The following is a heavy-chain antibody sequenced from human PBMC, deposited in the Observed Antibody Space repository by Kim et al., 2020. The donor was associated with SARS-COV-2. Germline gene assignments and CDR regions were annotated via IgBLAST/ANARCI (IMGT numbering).Heavy chain of an antibody. CDR3: ARWGRAHMRGMAV. CDR1: GFTFSSYS. J-gene: IGHJ6*02. CDR2: ISSNCSYI. V-gene: IGHV3-21*01. Sequence: GGSLRLSCAGSGFTFSSYSINWVRQAPGKGLEWVSFISSNCSYIYYADSLKGRFTISRDNAKNSLYLQMNSLRVEDTAVYYCARWGRAHMRGMAVWGQGT. D-gene: IGHD3-16*01.